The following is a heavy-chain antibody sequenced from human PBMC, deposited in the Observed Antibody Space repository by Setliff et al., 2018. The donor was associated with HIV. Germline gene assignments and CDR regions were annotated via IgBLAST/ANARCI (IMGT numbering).Heavy chain of an antibody. CDR2: IYHTGDT. CDR3: ARHKTHDYDGNSVYFDF. V-gene: IGHV4-38-2*01. J-gene: IGHJ4*02. CDR1: GYSISNTGHY. D-gene: IGHD4-17*01. Sequence: LSLTCVVSGYSISNTGHYWGWIRQPPGKGPEWIGSIYHTGDTYDNPSLKNRVTISRDTSKDRFSLNLRSVTAADTAIYYCARHKTHDYDGNSVYFDFWGQGILVTVSS.